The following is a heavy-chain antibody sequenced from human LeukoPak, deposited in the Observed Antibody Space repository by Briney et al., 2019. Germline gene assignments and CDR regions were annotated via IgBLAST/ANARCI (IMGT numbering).Heavy chain of an antibody. CDR2: IKQEGSEK. Sequence: GGSLRLSWPPSGFTLSSNWMGSARQARGRGRGWVANIKQEGSEKYYVDAVKGRFTISRNNAKNSLYLQMNSLRAEYTAVYYCARTAGGNVFDYWGQGTLVTVSS. CDR1: GFTLSSNW. V-gene: IGHV3-7*01. D-gene: IGHD4-23*01. J-gene: IGHJ4*02. CDR3: ARTAGGNVFDY.